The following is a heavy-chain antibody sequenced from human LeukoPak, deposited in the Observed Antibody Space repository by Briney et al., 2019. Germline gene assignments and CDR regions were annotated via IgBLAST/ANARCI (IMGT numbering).Heavy chain of an antibody. J-gene: IGHJ4*02. CDR3: ARQVLSSGYYLIDY. Sequence: SETLSLTCTVSGGPLSSSSYYWGWIRQPPGKGLEWIGSIYYSGSTYYNPSLKSRATISVDTSKNQFSLKLSSVTAADTAVYYCARQVLSSGYYLIDYWGQGTLVTVSS. V-gene: IGHV4-39*01. CDR1: GGPLSSSSYY. CDR2: IYYSGST. D-gene: IGHD3-22*01.